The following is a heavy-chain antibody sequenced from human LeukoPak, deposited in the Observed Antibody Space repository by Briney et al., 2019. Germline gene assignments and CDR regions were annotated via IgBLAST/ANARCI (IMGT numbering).Heavy chain of an antibody. Sequence: GAAVKVSFKASGGTFTIYAISWGRQAPGQGLGWMGGTIPIFGTANYAQKFQGRVTITADESTSTAYMELGSLRSEDTAVYYCPRGRVPAAMPPGDVWGKGNTVTVSS. CDR2: TIPIFGTA. J-gene: IGHJ6*04. V-gene: IGHV1-69*01. CDR3: PRGRVPAAMPPGDV. CDR1: GGTFTIYA. D-gene: IGHD2-2*01.